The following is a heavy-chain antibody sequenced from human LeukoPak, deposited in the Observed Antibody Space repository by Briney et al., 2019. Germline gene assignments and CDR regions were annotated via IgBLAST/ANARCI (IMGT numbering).Heavy chain of an antibody. Sequence: SQTLSLTCTVSGGSISSGGYYWSWIRQHPGKGLEWIGYIYYSGSTYYNPSLKSRVTISVDTSKNQFSLKLSSVTAADTAVYYCARDSRPPYDSGFGWFDPWGQGTLVTVSS. V-gene: IGHV4-31*03. J-gene: IGHJ5*02. CDR3: ARDSRPPYDSGFGWFDP. CDR2: IYYSGST. CDR1: GGSISSGGYY. D-gene: IGHD3-22*01.